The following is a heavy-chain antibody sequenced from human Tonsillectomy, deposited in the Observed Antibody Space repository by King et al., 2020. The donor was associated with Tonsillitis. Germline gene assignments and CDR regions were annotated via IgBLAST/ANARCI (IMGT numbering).Heavy chain of an antibody. Sequence: VQLVESGGGLVKPGGSLRLSCAASGFTFSDTTMNWVRQAPGKGLEWVSSISSLISYIWYADSVKGRFTISRDNAKNSLYLQMISLRVEDTAVYYCATDYGANSGTSWGQGTLVTVSS. J-gene: IGHJ5*02. CDR3: ATDYGANSGTS. D-gene: IGHD4-23*01. CDR2: ISSLISYI. V-gene: IGHV3-21*01. CDR1: GFTFSDTT.